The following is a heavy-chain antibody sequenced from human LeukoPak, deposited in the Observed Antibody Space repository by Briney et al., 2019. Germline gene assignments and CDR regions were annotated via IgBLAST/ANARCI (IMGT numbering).Heavy chain of an antibody. CDR1: GGSFSGYY. CDR2: INHSGST. CDR3: ARGFPRRFLEWLADRDYYYYYGMDV. J-gene: IGHJ6*02. D-gene: IGHD3-3*01. Sequence: PSETLSLTCAVYGGSFSGYYWSWIRQPPGKGLEWIGEINHSGSTNYNPSLKSRVTISVDTSKNQFSLKLSSVTAADTAVYYCARGFPRRFLEWLADRDYYYYYGMDVWGQGTTVTVSS. V-gene: IGHV4-34*01.